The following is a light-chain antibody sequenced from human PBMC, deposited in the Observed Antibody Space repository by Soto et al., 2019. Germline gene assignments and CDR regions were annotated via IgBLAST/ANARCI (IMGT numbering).Light chain of an antibody. CDR3: QQSYSTSWT. V-gene: IGKV1-39*01. Sequence: DIQMTQSPSSLSASVGDRVTITCRTSQSISNYLNWYQRKPGTAPKLLIYAASILQSGVPSRFSGSGSGTDFTLTISSLQPEDFVTYYCQQSYSTSWTFGQGTKVEIK. CDR1: QSISNY. CDR2: AAS. J-gene: IGKJ1*01.